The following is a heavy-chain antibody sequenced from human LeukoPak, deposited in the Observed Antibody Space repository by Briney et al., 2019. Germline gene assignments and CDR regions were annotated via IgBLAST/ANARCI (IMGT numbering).Heavy chain of an antibody. V-gene: IGHV3-21*01. D-gene: IGHD6-13*01. CDR3: ARVSIAAAGSPGY. CDR1: GFTFSSYS. Sequence: GGSLRLSCAASGFTFSSYSMNWVRQAPGKGLEWVSSISSSSSYIYYADSVKGRFTISRDNAKNSLYLQRNSLRAEDTAVYYCARVSIAAAGSPGYWGQGTPVTVSS. CDR2: ISSSSSYI. J-gene: IGHJ4*02.